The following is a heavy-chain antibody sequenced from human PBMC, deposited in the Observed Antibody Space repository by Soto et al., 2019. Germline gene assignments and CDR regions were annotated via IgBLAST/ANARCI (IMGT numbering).Heavy chain of an antibody. D-gene: IGHD2-21*02. Sequence: ASVKVSCKASGYTFTSYDINWVRQATGQRLEWMGWMNPNSGNTGYAQKFQGRVTMTRNTSISTAYMELSSLRSEDTAVYYCARRPRVVTANYYYYYGMDVWGQGTTVTVSS. CDR1: GYTFTSYD. V-gene: IGHV1-8*01. CDR3: ARRPRVVTANYYYYYGMDV. J-gene: IGHJ6*02. CDR2: MNPNSGNT.